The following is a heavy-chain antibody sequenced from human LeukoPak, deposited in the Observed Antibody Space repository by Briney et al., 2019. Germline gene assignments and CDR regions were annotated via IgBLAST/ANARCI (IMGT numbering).Heavy chain of an antibody. D-gene: IGHD3-22*01. CDR1: GFTFSSYA. CDR3: AKYYYDSSGYYYDPIYFDY. J-gene: IGHJ4*02. V-gene: IGHV3-23*01. CDR2: ISGSGGST. Sequence: SEGSLRLSCAASGFTFSSYAMSWARQAPGKGLEWVSAISGSGGSTYYADSVKGRFTISRDNSKNTLYLQMNSLRAEDTAVYYCAKYYYDSSGYYYDPIYFDYWGQGTLVTVSS.